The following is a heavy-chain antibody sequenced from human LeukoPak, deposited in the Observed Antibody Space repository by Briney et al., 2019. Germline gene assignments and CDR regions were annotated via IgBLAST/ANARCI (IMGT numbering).Heavy chain of an antibody. CDR3: ARSYSSSSYFDY. CDR1: GGSISSYY. CDR2: IYTSGST. V-gene: IGHV4-4*09. Sequence: PSETLSLTCTVSGGSISSYYWSWIRQPPGKGLEWIGYIYTSGSTNYNPSLKSRVTISVDTSKNQFSLKLSSVTAADTAVYYCARSYSSSSYFDYRGQGTLVTVSS. J-gene: IGHJ4*02. D-gene: IGHD6-6*01.